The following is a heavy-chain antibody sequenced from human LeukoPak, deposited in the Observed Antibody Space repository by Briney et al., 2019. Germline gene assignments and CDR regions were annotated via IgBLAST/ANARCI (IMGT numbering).Heavy chain of an antibody. J-gene: IGHJ6*02. Sequence: GGSLRLSCAASGFTFSSYAMSWVRQAPGKGLEWVSSMSGSGGSTYYADSVKGRFTISRGDSKNTLYLQMNSLRAEDTAVYYCARVRYGELDVWGQGTTVTVSS. D-gene: IGHD4-17*01. CDR2: MSGSGGST. CDR1: GFTFSSYA. CDR3: ARVRYGELDV. V-gene: IGHV3-23*01.